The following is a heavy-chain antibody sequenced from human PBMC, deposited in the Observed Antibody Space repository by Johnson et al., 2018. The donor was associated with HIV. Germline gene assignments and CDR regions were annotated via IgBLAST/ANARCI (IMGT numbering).Heavy chain of an antibody. Sequence: VQLVESGGGLVQPGGSLRLSCAASGFTFSIYWMHWVRQAPGKGLEWVSGISWNSGSIGYADSVKGRFTISRDNAKNSLYLQMNSLRAEDTAVYYCAKDEGITMIVVVPDAFDIWGQGTMVTVSS. CDR2: ISWNSGSI. D-gene: IGHD3-22*01. CDR3: AKDEGITMIVVVPDAFDI. J-gene: IGHJ3*02. CDR1: GFTFSIYW. V-gene: IGHV3-9*01.